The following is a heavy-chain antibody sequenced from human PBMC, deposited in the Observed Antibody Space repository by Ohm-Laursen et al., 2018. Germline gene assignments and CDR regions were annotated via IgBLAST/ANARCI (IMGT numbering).Heavy chain of an antibody. Sequence: GTLSLTCTVSGGSISSSSYYWSWIRQPPGKGLEWIGYIYYSGSTNYNPSLKSRVTISVDTSKNQFSLKLSSVTAADTAVYYCARVPYGAVRGFDYWGQGTLVTVSS. V-gene: IGHV4-61*01. CDR3: ARVPYGAVRGFDY. D-gene: IGHD3-16*01. J-gene: IGHJ4*02. CDR2: IYYSGST. CDR1: GGSISSSSYY.